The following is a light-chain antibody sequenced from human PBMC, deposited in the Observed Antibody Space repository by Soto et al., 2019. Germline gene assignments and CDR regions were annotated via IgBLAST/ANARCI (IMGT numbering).Light chain of an antibody. CDR3: SSYTSSKGV. J-gene: IGLJ1*01. Sequence: QSVLTQPASVSGSPGQSITISCTGTSSGVGGYNYVSWYQQHPGKAPKLMIYDVSNRPSGVSNRFSGSKSGNTASLTTSGLQAEDEADYYCSSYTSSKGVFGTGTKVTGL. CDR1: SSGVGGYNY. CDR2: DVS. V-gene: IGLV2-14*01.